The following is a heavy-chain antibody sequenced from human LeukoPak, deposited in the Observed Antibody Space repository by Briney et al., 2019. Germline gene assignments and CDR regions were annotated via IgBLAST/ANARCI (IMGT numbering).Heavy chain of an antibody. V-gene: IGHV4-59*05. J-gene: IGHJ4*02. CDR3: ARDGPWKSDV. Sequence: GSLRLSCEVSGFTFDNYDISWVRQAPGKGMEWIGSICSGGNTRYNPSLESRVTISVDSSRNHFFLQLTSATAADTAVYFCARDGPWKSDVWGRGTLVTVSS. CDR2: ICSGGNT. D-gene: IGHD5-24*01. CDR1: GFTFDNYD.